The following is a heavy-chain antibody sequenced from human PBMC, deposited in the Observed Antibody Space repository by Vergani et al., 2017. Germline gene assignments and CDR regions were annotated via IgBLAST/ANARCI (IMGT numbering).Heavy chain of an antibody. Sequence: EVQLVESGGGLVQPGGSLRLSCAASGFTFSSYWMHWVRQAPGKRLVWVSRINSDGSSTSYADSVKGRFTISRDNAKNTLYLQMNSLRAEDTAVYYCARDLLPNYDFWSGYSHAYYYYYGMDVWGQGTTVTVSS. J-gene: IGHJ6*02. CDR2: INSDGSST. D-gene: IGHD3-3*01. V-gene: IGHV3-74*01. CDR3: ARDLLPNYDFWSGYSHAYYYYYGMDV. CDR1: GFTFSSYW.